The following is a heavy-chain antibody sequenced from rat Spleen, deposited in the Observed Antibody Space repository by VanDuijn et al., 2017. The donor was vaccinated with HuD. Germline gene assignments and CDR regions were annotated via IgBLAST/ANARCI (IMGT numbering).Heavy chain of an antibody. CDR3: ARRGELPFDY. V-gene: IGHV5-29*01. CDR1: GFTFSDYY. J-gene: IGHJ2*01. Sequence: EVQLVESDGGLVQPGRSLKLSCAASGFTFSDYYMAWVRQAPTKGLEWVATISYDGSSTYYRDSVKGRFTISRDNAKSTLYLQMDSLRSEDTATYYCARRGELPFDYWGQGVMVTVSS. CDR2: ISYDGSST. D-gene: IGHD5-1*01.